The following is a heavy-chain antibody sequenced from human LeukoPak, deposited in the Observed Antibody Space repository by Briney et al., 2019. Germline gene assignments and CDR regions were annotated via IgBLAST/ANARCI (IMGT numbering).Heavy chain of an antibody. CDR3: ARGSLCGGSYYTPGKSCAFDF. Sequence: ASVKDSCKASGYTFTNYGIIWVRQAPGQGLEWMGWVSAYNGNTNYVQKVRDRVTMTTDTSTTTAYMELRSLRSDDTAVYYCARGSLCGGSYYTPGKSCAFDFWGQGTMVTVSS. CDR1: GYTFTNYG. D-gene: IGHD1-26*01. V-gene: IGHV1-18*01. J-gene: IGHJ3*01. CDR2: VSAYNGNT.